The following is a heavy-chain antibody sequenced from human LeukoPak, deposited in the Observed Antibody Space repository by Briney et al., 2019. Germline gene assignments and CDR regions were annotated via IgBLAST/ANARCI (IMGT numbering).Heavy chain of an antibody. D-gene: IGHD6-19*01. V-gene: IGHV3-21*01. Sequence: GGSLRLSCAASGFTFSSYSMNWVRQAPGKGLEWVSSISSSSSYIYYADSVKGRFTISRDNAKNSLYLQMTSLRAEDTAVYYCARVLGMENSSGWPYYFDYWGQGTLVTVSS. CDR1: GFTFSSYS. CDR2: ISSSSSYI. J-gene: IGHJ4*02. CDR3: ARVLGMENSSGWPYYFDY.